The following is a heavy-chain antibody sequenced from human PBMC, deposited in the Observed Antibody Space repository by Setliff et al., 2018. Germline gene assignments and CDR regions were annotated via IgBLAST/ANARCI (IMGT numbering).Heavy chain of an antibody. J-gene: IGHJ5*02. V-gene: IGHV4-34*01. CDR2: INHSGST. D-gene: IGHD5-12*01. CDR1: GGSFSTYY. Sequence: PSETLSLTCAVYGGSFSTYYWIWIRQPPGKGLEWIGEINHSGSTNYNPSLKSRVTISVDTSKNQFSLKLSSVTAADTAVYYCARGKRWLHLRPWFDPWGQGTLVTVSS. CDR3: ARGKRWLHLRPWFDP.